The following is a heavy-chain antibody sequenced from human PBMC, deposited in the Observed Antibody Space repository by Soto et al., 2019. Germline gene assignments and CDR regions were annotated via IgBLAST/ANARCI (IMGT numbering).Heavy chain of an antibody. CDR1: GYTFTSYY. J-gene: IGHJ4*02. D-gene: IGHD4-17*01. V-gene: IGHV1-46*03. Sequence: QVQLVQSGAEVKKPGASVKVSCKASGYTFTSYYMHWVRQAPGQGLEWMGIINPSGGSTWSAQKFQGRVTMTWDTSTSTVYMELSSLRSEDTAVYYCARAFYGDYGYFDYWGQGPLVTVSS. CDR2: INPSGGST. CDR3: ARAFYGDYGYFDY.